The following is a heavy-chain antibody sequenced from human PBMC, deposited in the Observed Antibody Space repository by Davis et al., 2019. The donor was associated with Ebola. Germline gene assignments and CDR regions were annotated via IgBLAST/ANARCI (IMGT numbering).Heavy chain of an antibody. J-gene: IGHJ4*02. V-gene: IGHV3-74*01. D-gene: IGHD2-21*02. CDR3: ARDYHIGDADDY. CDR2: INSDGSST. Sequence: GESLKISCVASGFTFSSYWMHWVRQAPGKGLVWVSRINSDGSSTNYADSVKGRFTISRDNAKNSLFLQMNSLRAEDTAVYYCARDYHIGDADDYWGQGTLVTVSS. CDR1: GFTFSSYW.